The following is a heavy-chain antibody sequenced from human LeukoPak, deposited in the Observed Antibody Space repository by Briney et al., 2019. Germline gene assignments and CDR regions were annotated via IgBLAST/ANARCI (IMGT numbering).Heavy chain of an antibody. J-gene: IGHJ4*02. Sequence: GGSLRLSCAASGFTFSSYGMHWVRQAPGKGLEWVAVIWYDGSNKYYADSVKGRFTISRDNSKNTLYLQMNSLRAEDTAVYYCARAGSGYENYFDYWGQGTLVTVSS. CDR2: IWYDGSNK. V-gene: IGHV3-33*01. CDR3: ARAGSGYENYFDY. CDR1: GFTFSSYG. D-gene: IGHD5-12*01.